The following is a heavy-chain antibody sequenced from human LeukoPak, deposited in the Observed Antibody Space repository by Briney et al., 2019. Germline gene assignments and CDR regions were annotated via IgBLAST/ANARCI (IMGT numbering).Heavy chain of an antibody. Sequence: GASVKVSCKASGYTFTSYDINWVRQATGQGLEWMGWINPNSGNTGYAQKVQGRVTMTRNTSISTAYMELSSLRSEDPAVYSCARPRIVGALCPYYYGMDAWGQGNTVTVSS. CDR2: INPNSGNT. CDR1: GYTFTSYD. V-gene: IGHV1-8*01. CDR3: ARPRIVGALCPYYYGMDA. D-gene: IGHD1-26*01. J-gene: IGHJ6*02.